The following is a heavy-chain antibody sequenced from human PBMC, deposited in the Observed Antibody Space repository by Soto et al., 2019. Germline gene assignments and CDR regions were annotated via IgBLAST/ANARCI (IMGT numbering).Heavy chain of an antibody. D-gene: IGHD2-15*01. V-gene: IGHV3-74*01. CDR2: IYGDGTGT. CDR1: GFSFSGYW. Sequence: RRLSCVASGFSFSGYWMHWVRQRPGKGLAWVSNIYGDGTGTYADSVKGRFTISRDDAKSTIYLQMNSLRAEDTAVYYCARVKGGSGGKVDPLDFWGHVTLVTVSS. J-gene: IGHJ4*01. CDR3: ARVKGGSGGKVDPLDF.